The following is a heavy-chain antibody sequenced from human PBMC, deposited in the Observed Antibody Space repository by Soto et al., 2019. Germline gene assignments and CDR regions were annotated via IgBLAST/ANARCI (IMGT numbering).Heavy chain of an antibody. V-gene: IGHV4-31*03. CDR3: ARGEDYYGMDV. CDR1: GGSISSGGYY. CDR2: IYYSGST. D-gene: IGHD1-26*01. Sequence: KTSETLSLTCTVSGGSISSGGYYWSWIRQHPGKGLEWIGYIYYSGSTYYNPSLKSRVTISVDTSKNQFSPKLSSVTAADTAVYYCARGEDYYGMDVWGQGTTVTVSS. J-gene: IGHJ6*02.